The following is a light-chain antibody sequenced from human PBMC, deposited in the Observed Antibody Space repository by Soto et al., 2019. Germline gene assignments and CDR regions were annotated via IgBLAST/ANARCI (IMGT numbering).Light chain of an antibody. CDR3: TSYTTSSTQV. CDR1: SSDVAYYNY. Sequence: QSALTQPASVSGSPGQSITISCTGTSSDVAYYNYVSWYQHHPGKAPKLIIYDVNNRPSGVSNRFSGSKSGNTASLTISGLQTEDEADYYCTSYTTSSTQVFGGGTKLPVL. J-gene: IGLJ3*02. CDR2: DVN. V-gene: IGLV2-14*01.